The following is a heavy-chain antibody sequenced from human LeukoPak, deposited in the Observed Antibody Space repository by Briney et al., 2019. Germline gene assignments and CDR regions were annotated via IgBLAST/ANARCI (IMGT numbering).Heavy chain of an antibody. V-gene: IGHV3-9*03. CDR1: GFTFDDYA. CDR3: AAAYDFWSGLHY. CDR2: INWNSGSI. D-gene: IGHD3-3*01. J-gene: IGHJ4*02. Sequence: PGGSLRLSCAASGFTFDDYAMHWVRQAPGKGLEWVSGINWNSGSIGYADSVKGRFTISRDNAKNSLYLQMNSLRAEDMALYYCAAAYDFWSGLHYWGQGTLVTVSS.